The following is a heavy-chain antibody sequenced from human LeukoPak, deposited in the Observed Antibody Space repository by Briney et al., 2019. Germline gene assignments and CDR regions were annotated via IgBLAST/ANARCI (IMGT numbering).Heavy chain of an antibody. D-gene: IGHD3-22*01. Sequence: SVKVSCKASGFTFTSSAMQWVRQARGQRLEWIGWIVVGSGNTNYAQKFQERVTITRDMSTSTAYMELSSLRSEDTAVYYCAAVRADCYDSSGYYYNYWGQGTLVTVSS. CDR1: GFTFTSSA. V-gene: IGHV1-58*02. CDR2: IVVGSGNT. CDR3: AAVRADCYDSSGYYYNY. J-gene: IGHJ4*02.